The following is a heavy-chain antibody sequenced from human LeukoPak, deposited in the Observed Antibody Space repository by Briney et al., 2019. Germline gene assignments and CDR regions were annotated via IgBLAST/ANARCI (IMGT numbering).Heavy chain of an antibody. D-gene: IGHD3-10*01. Sequence: GGSLRLSCAASGFTFSSCEMNWVRQAPGKELEWVSYISSSGDTIYYADSVKGRFTISRDNAKNSLYLQMNSLRADDTAVYYCARVSGEADRGPDYWGQGTLVTVSS. CDR1: GFTFSSCE. CDR2: ISSSGDTI. J-gene: IGHJ4*02. CDR3: ARVSGEADRGPDY. V-gene: IGHV3-48*03.